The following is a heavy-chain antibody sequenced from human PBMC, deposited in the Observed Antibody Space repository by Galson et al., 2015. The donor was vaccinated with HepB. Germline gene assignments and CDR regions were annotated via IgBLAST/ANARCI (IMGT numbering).Heavy chain of an antibody. CDR1: GLTFPNSV. D-gene: IGHD3-10*01. Sequence: SLRLSCAASGLTFPNSVMSWVRQAPGKGLEWVSAIGTSGTNTYYADSVKGRFTISRDNAKNSLYLQMNSLRAEDTVVYYCARIFGELPNFDYWGQGTLVTVSS. CDR3: ARIFGELPNFDY. CDR2: IGTSGTNT. J-gene: IGHJ4*02. V-gene: IGHV3-21*01.